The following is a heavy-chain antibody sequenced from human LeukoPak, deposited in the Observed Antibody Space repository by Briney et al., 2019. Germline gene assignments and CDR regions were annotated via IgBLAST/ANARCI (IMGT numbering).Heavy chain of an antibody. Sequence: ASVKVSCKASGYTFTSYAMNWVRQAPGQGLEWMGWISAYDGNTNSAQKFQGRVTMTTDTSTSTAYMELRSLRSDDTAVYYCARDGYGSGKGYFDYWGQGTLVTVSS. D-gene: IGHD3-10*01. J-gene: IGHJ4*02. CDR2: ISAYDGNT. CDR3: ARDGYGSGKGYFDY. CDR1: GYTFTSYA. V-gene: IGHV1-18*01.